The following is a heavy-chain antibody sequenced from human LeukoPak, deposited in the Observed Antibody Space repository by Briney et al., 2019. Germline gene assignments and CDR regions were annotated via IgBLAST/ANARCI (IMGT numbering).Heavy chain of an antibody. V-gene: IGHV4-39*07. D-gene: IGHD3-9*01. CDR2: IYYSGST. J-gene: IGHJ4*02. CDR3: ARARGYDILTGYHRPFDY. CDR1: GGSISSSSYY. Sequence: SETLSLTCTVSGGSISSSSYYWGWIRQPQGKGLEWIVSIYYSGSTYYIPSLKRRVTISVDTSKNQFSLKLSSVTAADTAVYYCARARGYDILTGYHRPFDYWGQGTLATVSS.